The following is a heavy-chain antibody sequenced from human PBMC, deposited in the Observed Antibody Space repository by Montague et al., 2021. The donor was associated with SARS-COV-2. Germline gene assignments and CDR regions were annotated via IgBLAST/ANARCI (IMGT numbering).Heavy chain of an antibody. J-gene: IGHJ4*01. V-gene: IGHV4-59*08. CDR2: IYKSEKT. Sequence: SETLSLTCTVSGDSISRYYWTWIRQSPGRGLEWIGYIYKSEKTNYNPSLKSRVTISEDTSKNQFSLDVRSVTATDTATYFCARAKVTTSVFDHWGHGILVTVSS. CDR1: GDSISRYY. CDR3: ARAKVTTSVFDH. D-gene: IGHD4-17*01.